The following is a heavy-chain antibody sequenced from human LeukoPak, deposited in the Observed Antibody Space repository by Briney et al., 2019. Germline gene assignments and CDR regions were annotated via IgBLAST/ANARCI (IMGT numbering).Heavy chain of an antibody. V-gene: IGHV4-34*01. D-gene: IGHD6-13*01. CDR3: ARDWVAAAGHDWYFDL. CDR1: GGSFSGYY. J-gene: IGHJ2*01. Sequence: PSETLSPTCAVYGGSFSGYYWSWIRQPPGKGLEWIGEINHSGSTNYNPSLKSRVTISVDTSKNQFSLKLSSVTAADTAVYYCARDWVAAAGHDWYFDLWGRGTLVTVSS. CDR2: INHSGST.